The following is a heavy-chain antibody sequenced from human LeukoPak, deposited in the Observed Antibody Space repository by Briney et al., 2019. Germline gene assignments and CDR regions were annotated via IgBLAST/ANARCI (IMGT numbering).Heavy chain of an antibody. V-gene: IGHV4-39*07. Sequence: SETLSLTCTVSGGSISSSSYYWGWIRQPPVKGLEWIGSIYYSGSTYYNPSLKSRVTISVDTSKNQFSLKLSSVTAADTAVYYCARGPAAMGYYYYYYMDVWGKVTTVTVSS. CDR2: IYYSGST. D-gene: IGHD5-18*01. J-gene: IGHJ6*03. CDR3: ARGPAAMGYYYYYYMDV. CDR1: GGSISSSSYY.